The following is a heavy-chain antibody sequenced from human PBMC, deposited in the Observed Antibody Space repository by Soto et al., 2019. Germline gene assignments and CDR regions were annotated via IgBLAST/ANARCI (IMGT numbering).Heavy chain of an antibody. J-gene: IGHJ6*02. V-gene: IGHV3-33*01. CDR3: ARDALGGVTPKAYYYYGMDV. Sequence: QVQLVESGGGVVQPGRSLRLSCAASGFTFSSYGMHWVRQAPGKGLEWVAVIWYDGSNKYYADSVKGRFTISRDNSKNTLYRQMNSLRAEDTAVYYCARDALGGVTPKAYYYYGMDVWGQGTTVTVSS. CDR2: IWYDGSNK. D-gene: IGHD3-16*01. CDR1: GFTFSSYG.